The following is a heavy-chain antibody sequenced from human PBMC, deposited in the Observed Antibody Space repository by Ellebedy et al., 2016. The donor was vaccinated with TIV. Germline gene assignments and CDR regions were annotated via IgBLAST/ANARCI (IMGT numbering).Heavy chain of an antibody. CDR3: TRDLSFHWFGDVNFDY. V-gene: IGHV3-11*01. CDR1: GFTFSNAW. Sequence: GESLKISCAASGFTFSNAWMSWVRQAPGKGPEWVSYISYSGDLMYYADSVKGRFTTSRDNAENSLYLQMNSLRAEDTAVYYCTRDLSFHWFGDVNFDYWGQGTLVTVSS. CDR2: ISYSGDLM. D-gene: IGHD3-10*01. J-gene: IGHJ4*02.